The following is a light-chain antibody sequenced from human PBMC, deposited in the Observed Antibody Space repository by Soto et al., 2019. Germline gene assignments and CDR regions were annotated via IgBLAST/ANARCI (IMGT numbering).Light chain of an antibody. J-gene: IGKJ1*01. V-gene: IGKV1-5*01. CDR2: DGT. CDR1: QSIGSW. CDR3: QQYESHSET. Sequence: DIQMTQSPSTLSASVGDRVTITCWASQSIGSWLAWHQQKPGKAPKLLIYDGTYLESGVPSRFSGSGSATEFTLTISSLQPDDSATYYCQQYESHSETFGQGTK.